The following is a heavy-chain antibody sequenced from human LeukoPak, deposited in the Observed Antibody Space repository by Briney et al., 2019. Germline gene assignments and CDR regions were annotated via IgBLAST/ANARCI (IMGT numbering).Heavy chain of an antibody. CDR2: VSWNSGSI. CDR1: GFTFDDYA. CDR3: AKDITSSGYYEYFQH. J-gene: IGHJ1*01. Sequence: GRSLRLSCAASGFTFDDYAMHWVRQAPGKGLEWVSGVSWNSGSIGYADSVKGRFTISRDNAKNSLYLQMNSLRAEDTALYYCAKDITSSGYYEYFQHWGQGTLVTVSS. D-gene: IGHD3-22*01. V-gene: IGHV3-9*01.